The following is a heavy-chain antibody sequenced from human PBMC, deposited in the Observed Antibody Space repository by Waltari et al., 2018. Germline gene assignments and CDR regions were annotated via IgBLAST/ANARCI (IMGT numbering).Heavy chain of an antibody. CDR2: INRDGRN. J-gene: IGHJ6*02. Sequence: QVQLQQWGAGLLKPSETLSLTCAVYEASFSCYFWSWIRQSPGKGLEWMGQINRDGRNISNPYPRSRVAMSVDTLKSQLSLRRTSGTAADAAVYYCARVGDYHGAARFGLDVWGQGTRVTVSS. CDR1: EASFSCYF. V-gene: IGHV4-34*01. D-gene: IGHD5-12*01. CDR3: ARVGDYHGAARFGLDV.